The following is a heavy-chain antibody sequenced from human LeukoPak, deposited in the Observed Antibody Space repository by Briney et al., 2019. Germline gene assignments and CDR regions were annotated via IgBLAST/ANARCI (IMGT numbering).Heavy chain of an antibody. CDR3: GRDTYDILTGYYGRDAFDI. J-gene: IGHJ3*02. CDR1: SGSISSYY. D-gene: IGHD3-9*01. Sequence: PSETLSLTCTVSSGSISSYYWSWIRHPARKGLEWIGRIYTSGSPNYNPSLKSRVTMSVDTPKNQFSLKLSSVTAADTALYYWGRDTYDILTGYYGRDAFDIWGQGTMVTVSS. V-gene: IGHV4-4*07. CDR2: IYTSGSP.